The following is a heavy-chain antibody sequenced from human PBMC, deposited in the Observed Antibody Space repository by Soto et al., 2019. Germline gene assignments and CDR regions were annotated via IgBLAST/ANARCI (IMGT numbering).Heavy chain of an antibody. V-gene: IGHV3-30-3*01. CDR2: NSYDGDNK. CDR3: ASGSTTSSLSGMDV. Sequence: QVQLVESGVGVVQPGRSLRLSCAASGFTFSYHALNWVRQAPGKGLECVAVNSYDGDNKYIAEAVKGRLTISRDNPKNPGSLHMNSLRTEDTAMYICASGSTTSSLSGMDVWGHGTTVTVSS. J-gene: IGHJ6*02. CDR1: GFTFSYHA.